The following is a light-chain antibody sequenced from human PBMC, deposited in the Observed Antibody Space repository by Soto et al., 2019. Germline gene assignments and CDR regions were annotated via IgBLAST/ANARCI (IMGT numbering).Light chain of an antibody. J-gene: IGKJ5*01. CDR1: QSVSSN. Sequence: EIVMTQSPATLSVSPGERATLSGRASQSVSSNLAWYQQKPGQAPRLLIYDASTRATVIPARFSGSGSGTDFTLTISSLEPEDSAVYYCQQRGEWPPGATFGQGTRLEIK. CDR3: QQRGEWPPGAT. V-gene: IGKV3-11*01. CDR2: DAS.